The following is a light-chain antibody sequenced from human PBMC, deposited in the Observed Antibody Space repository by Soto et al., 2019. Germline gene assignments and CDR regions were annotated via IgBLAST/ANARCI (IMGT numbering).Light chain of an antibody. J-gene: IGLJ1*01. CDR2: GNS. Sequence: QSVLTQPPSVSGAPGQRVTISCTGGTSNIGAGYDVHWYQQLPGTAPKLLIYGNSNRPSGVPDRFSGSKSGTSASLAITGLQAEDEGDYYCQSNDSSLSGYVFGTGTKATVL. V-gene: IGLV1-40*01. CDR1: TSNIGAGYD. CDR3: QSNDSSLSGYV.